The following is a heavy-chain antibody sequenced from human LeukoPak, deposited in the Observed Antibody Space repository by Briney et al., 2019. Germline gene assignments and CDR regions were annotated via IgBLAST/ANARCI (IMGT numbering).Heavy chain of an antibody. D-gene: IGHD3-10*01. CDR2: IYYSGST. CDR3: ARLGHMVRGVISEWHFDH. J-gene: IGHJ4*02. V-gene: IGHV4-59*01. Sequence: SETLSLTCTVSGGSISSYYWSWIRQPPGKGLEWIGYIYYSGSTNYNPSLKSRVTISVDTSKNQFSLKLSSVTAADTAVYYCARLGHMVRGVISEWHFDHWGQGTLVTVSS. CDR1: GGSISSYY.